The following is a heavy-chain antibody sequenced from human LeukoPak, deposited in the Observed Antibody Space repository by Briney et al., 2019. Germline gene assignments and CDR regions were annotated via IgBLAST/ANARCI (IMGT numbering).Heavy chain of an antibody. CDR3: ARGGHCSGGSCYSGFYYYYMDV. V-gene: IGHV3-11*01. J-gene: IGHJ6*03. Sequence: KPGGSLRLSCAVSGFTFSDYYMTWIRQAPGKGLEWISYVSSSGRSIYYAESAKGRFTISRDNAKNSLYLQMNSLRAEDTAVYYCARGGHCSGGSCYSGFYYYYMDVWGKGTMVSVSS. CDR2: VSSSGRSI. D-gene: IGHD2-15*01. CDR1: GFTFSDYY.